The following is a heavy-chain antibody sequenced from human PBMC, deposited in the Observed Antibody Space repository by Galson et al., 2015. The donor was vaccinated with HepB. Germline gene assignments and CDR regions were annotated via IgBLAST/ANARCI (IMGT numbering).Heavy chain of an antibody. J-gene: IGHJ6*02. Sequence: SLRLSCAASGFTFSSYGMHWVRQAPGKGLEWVAVISYDGSNKYYADSVKGRFTISRDNSKNTLYLQMNSLRAEDTAVYYCAKDMGTLGGSWYPYYYYGMDVWGQGTTVTVSS. CDR1: GFTFSSYG. V-gene: IGHV3-30*18. CDR3: AKDMGTLGGSWYPYYYYGMDV. D-gene: IGHD6-13*01. CDR2: ISYDGSNK.